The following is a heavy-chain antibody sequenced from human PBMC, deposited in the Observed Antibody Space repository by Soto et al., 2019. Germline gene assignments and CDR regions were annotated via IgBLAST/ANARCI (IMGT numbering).Heavy chain of an antibody. CDR2: ISGSGGST. D-gene: IGHD3-9*01. J-gene: IGHJ3*02. Sequence: GGSLRLSCAASGFTFSSYAMSWVRQAPGKGLEWVSAISGSGGSTYYADSVKGRFTISRDNSKNTLYLQMNSLRAEDTAVYYCAKDPAYATGYYNDAFDIWGQGTMVTVSS. V-gene: IGHV3-23*01. CDR3: AKDPAYATGYYNDAFDI. CDR1: GFTFSSYA.